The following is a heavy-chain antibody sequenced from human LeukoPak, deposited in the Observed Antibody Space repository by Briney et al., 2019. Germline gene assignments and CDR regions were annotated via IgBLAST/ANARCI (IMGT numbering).Heavy chain of an antibody. CDR2: ISAYNGDT. D-gene: IGHD3-22*01. CDR1: GYTFTNYG. Sequence: GASVKVSCTASGYTFTNYGISWLRQAPGQVPDWMGWISAYNGDTKYLQNLQGRVTMTTDTSTSTAYMELRSLRSDDTAVYYCARDNPYYYLYWGQGTLVTVSS. CDR3: ARDNPYYYLY. J-gene: IGHJ4*02. V-gene: IGHV1-18*01.